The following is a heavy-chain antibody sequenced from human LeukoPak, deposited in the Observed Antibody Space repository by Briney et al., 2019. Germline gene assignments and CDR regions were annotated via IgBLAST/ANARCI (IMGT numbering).Heavy chain of an antibody. D-gene: IGHD1-7*01. Sequence: GGSLRLSCVASGFTFISYSMTWVRQAPGKGLEWVSSISSSSSYIYYADSVKGRFTISRDNAKNSLYLQMNSLRAEDTAVYYCASGELHAYWGQGTLVTVSS. J-gene: IGHJ4*02. CDR1: GFTFISYS. V-gene: IGHV3-21*01. CDR2: ISSSSSYI. CDR3: ASGELHAY.